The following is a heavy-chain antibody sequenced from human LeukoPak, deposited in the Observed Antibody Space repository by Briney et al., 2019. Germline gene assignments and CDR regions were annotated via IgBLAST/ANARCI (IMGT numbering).Heavy chain of an antibody. CDR2: IGVAGDT. CDR3: ARGFVHAFDI. J-gene: IGHJ3*02. Sequence: GGSLRLSCAVSGFAFSTYDMHWVRQPTGKGLEWVSAIGVAGDTYYPGSVKGRFTISRENAKNSLYLQMNSLSAGDTAVYYCARGFVHAFDIWGQGTMVTVSS. V-gene: IGHV3-13*04. CDR1: GFAFSTYD. D-gene: IGHD6-6*01.